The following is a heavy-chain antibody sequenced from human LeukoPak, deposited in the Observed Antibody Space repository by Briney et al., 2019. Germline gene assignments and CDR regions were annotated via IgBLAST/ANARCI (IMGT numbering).Heavy chain of an antibody. V-gene: IGHV1-69*13. J-gene: IGHJ6*02. Sequence: ASVKVSCKASGGTFISYAISWVRQAPGQGLEWMGGIIPIFGTANYAQKFQGRVTITADESTSTAYMELSSLRSEDTAVYYCARSYSYGSYYYYGMDVWGQGTTVTVSS. CDR3: ARSYSYGSYYYYGMDV. D-gene: IGHD5-18*01. CDR1: GGTFISYA. CDR2: IIPIFGTA.